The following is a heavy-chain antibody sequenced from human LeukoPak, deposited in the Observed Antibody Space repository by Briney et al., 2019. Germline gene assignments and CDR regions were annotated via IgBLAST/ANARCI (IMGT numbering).Heavy chain of an antibody. D-gene: IGHD1-26*01. CDR1: GGSISSSSYY. J-gene: IGHJ5*02. CDR2: IYYSGST. CDR3: ARPSGVGATGWFDP. V-gene: IGHV4-39*01. Sequence: SETLSLTCTVSGGSISSSSYYWGWIRQPPGKGLEWIGSIYYSGSTYYNPSLKSRVTISVDTSKNQFSLKLSSVTAADTAVYYCARPSGVGATGWFDPWGQGTLVTVSS.